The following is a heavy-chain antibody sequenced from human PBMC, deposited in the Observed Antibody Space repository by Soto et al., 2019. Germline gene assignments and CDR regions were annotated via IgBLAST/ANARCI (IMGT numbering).Heavy chain of an antibody. CDR1: GFTVSSSY. V-gene: IGHV3-66*01. D-gene: IGHD1-26*01. Sequence: EVQLVESGGGLVQPGGSLRLSCAASGFTVSSSYLYWVRQAPGKGLEWVSSIYKSGDTYYADSVKGRFTISRDNYKSTLFLQMTSRRAEDTAVYYCARGTVGTNPNWLGPWGQGTLVTVSS. J-gene: IGHJ5*02. CDR2: IYKSGDT. CDR3: ARGTVGTNPNWLGP.